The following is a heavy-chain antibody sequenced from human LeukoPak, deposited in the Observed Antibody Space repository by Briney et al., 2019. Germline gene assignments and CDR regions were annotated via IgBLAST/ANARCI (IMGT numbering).Heavy chain of an antibody. CDR1: GFTFGDYA. CDR2: IRSKAYGGTT. D-gene: IGHD3-22*01. CDR3: TTVPRITMIVVVP. J-gene: IGHJ5*02. Sequence: GGSLRLSCTASGFTFGDYAMSWFRQAPGKGLEWVGFIRSKAYGGTTEYAASVKGRFTISRDDSKNTLYLQMNSLKTEDTAVYYCTTVPRITMIVVVPWGQGTLVTVSS. V-gene: IGHV3-49*03.